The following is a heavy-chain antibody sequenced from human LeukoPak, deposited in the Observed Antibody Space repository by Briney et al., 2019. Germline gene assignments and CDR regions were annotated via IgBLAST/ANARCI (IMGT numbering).Heavy chain of an antibody. Sequence: MSGGSLRLACAASGFTLSNAWMAWVRQAPGKGLEWVGRIKSKTDGSIKGYAGAGKRRLRIVREDSKNTVYLQMNSLKTEDTAVYYSTTWTSHSGQGTLVTVSS. CDR1: GFTLSNAW. CDR3: TTWTSH. D-gene: IGHD3/OR15-3a*01. V-gene: IGHV3-15*01. J-gene: IGHJ4*02. CDR2: IKSKTDGSIK.